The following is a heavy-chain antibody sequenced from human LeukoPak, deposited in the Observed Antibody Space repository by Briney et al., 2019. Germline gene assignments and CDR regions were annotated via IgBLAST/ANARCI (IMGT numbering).Heavy chain of an antibody. CDR3: ARLKRQWLGPDY. V-gene: IGHV4-59*08. D-gene: IGHD6-19*01. CDR2: IYYSGST. J-gene: IGHJ4*02. CDR1: GGSISSYY. Sequence: SETLSLTCTVSGGSISSYYWSWIRQPPGKGLEWIGYIYYSGSTNYNPSLKSRVTISVDTSKNQFSLKLSSVTAADTAVYYCARLKRQWLGPDYWGQGTLVTVSS.